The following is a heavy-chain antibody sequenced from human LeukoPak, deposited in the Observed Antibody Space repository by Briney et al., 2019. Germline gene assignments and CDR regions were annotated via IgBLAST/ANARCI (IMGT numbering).Heavy chain of an antibody. CDR2: IRFDGSNK. CDR1: GFTLNTYG. Sequence: GRSLRLSCAASGFTLNTYGMHWVRQAPRKGLEWVAFIRFDGSNKYYADSVKGRFTISRDNSKNTLYLQMKSLRPEDTAVYYCARGDGYCSSASCSGNWGQGTLVTISS. D-gene: IGHD2-2*03. J-gene: IGHJ4*02. CDR3: ARGDGYCSSASCSGN. V-gene: IGHV3-30*02.